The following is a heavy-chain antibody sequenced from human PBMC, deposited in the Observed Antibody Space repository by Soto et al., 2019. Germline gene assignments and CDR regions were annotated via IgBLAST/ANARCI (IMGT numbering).Heavy chain of an antibody. D-gene: IGHD2-21*02. CDR1: GGSITSDDYY. Sequence: QVQLQESGPGLVKPSQSLSLTCTVSGGSITSDDYYWSWIRQPPGRGLEWIGYIFYSGSTHYNPSINTRFIISLDTSKNQVSLRLGSVTAADTAVYYCASANCGGDCSYRHDRYYFESWGQGTLVTVSS. J-gene: IGHJ4*02. CDR3: ASANCGGDCSYRHDRYYFES. CDR2: IFYSGST. V-gene: IGHV4-30-4*01.